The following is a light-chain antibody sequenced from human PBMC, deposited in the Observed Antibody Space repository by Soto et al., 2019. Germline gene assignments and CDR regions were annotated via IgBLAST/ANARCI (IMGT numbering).Light chain of an antibody. CDR2: GAS. CDR1: QTIRNY. J-gene: IGKJ4*01. V-gene: IGKV4-1*01. Sequence: DIVMTQSPDSLAVSLGERATINCRSSQTIRNYLAWYQQKPGQPPKLLIYGASTRESGVPDRFSGSGSGTDLTLTISSLQAEDVAVYYCQQYYSSPLTFGGGTKVEI. CDR3: QQYYSSPLT.